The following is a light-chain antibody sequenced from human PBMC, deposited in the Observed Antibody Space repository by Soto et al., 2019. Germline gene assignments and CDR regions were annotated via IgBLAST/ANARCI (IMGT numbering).Light chain of an antibody. V-gene: IGKV3-20*01. CDR1: QSVDNY. J-gene: IGKJ1*01. CDR2: DAS. Sequence: EIVLTQSPATLSLSPGERATLSCRASQSVDNYLAWYQQKPGQAPRLLIYDASNRATGIPDRFSGSGSGTDFTLTIDRLESEDFAVYFCQQYGDLPWTFGQGTKVEN. CDR3: QQYGDLPWT.